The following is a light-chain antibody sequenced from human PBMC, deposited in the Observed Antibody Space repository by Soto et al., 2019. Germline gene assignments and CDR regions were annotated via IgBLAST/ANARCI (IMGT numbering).Light chain of an antibody. Sequence: DIQMSKSPSTLSASVGDRVSINCRASQRISACLAWYQQKPGKAPRLLIYKASTLEIGVPSRFSGSGSGTEFTLTISSLQPDDVATYYCQQYNDYSWTFGQGTKVDIK. J-gene: IGKJ1*01. CDR1: QRISAC. CDR3: QQYNDYSWT. CDR2: KAS. V-gene: IGKV1-5*03.